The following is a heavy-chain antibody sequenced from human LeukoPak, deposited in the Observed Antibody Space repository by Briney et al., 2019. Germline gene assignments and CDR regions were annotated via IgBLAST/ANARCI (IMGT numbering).Heavy chain of an antibody. J-gene: IGHJ4*02. CDR2: IVSTSSLM. V-gene: IGHV3-21*01. CDR1: GFTFSTYN. CDR3: AREPLRMRPAAGDY. D-gene: IGHD5-12*01. Sequence: PGGSLRLSCVASGFTFSTYNMNWVRQAPGKGLEWVSSIVSTSSLMSYSDSVKGRFTISRDNAKNSVYLQMNSLRGEDTAVYYCAREPLRMRPAAGDYWGQGTLVTVSS.